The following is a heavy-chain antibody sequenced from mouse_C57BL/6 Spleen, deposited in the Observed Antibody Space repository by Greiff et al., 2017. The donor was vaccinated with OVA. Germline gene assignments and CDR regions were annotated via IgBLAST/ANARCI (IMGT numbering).Heavy chain of an antibody. V-gene: IGHV1-52*01. CDR3: ARSTRVITTWYFDY. CDR1: GYTFTSYW. J-gene: IGHJ2*01. CDR2: IDPSDSET. Sequence: QVQLQQPGAELVRPGSSVKLSCKASGYTFTSYWMHWVKQRPIQGLEWIGNIDPSDSETHYNQKFKDKATLTVDKSSSTAYMQLSSLTSEDSAVXDGARSTRVITTWYFDYWGQGTTLTVSS. D-gene: IGHD1-1*01.